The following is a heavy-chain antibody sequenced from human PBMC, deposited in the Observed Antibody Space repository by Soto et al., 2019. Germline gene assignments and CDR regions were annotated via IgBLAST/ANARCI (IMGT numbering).Heavy chain of an antibody. CDR2: IKRKNDVATT. J-gene: IGHJ6*02. D-gene: IGHD6-13*01. CDR1: GFTSSNAW. CDR3: TSHIAKAGTYPYFYYGMDV. V-gene: IGHV3-15*01. Sequence: PWGSLRLSCPASGFTSSNAWMSWVRQAPGKGLEWVGCIKRKNDVATTDYASPLKGRLTISRDDSKNTLYLQMNSLKPEDPAVYYCTSHIAKAGTYPYFYYGMDVWGQGTTVTVSS.